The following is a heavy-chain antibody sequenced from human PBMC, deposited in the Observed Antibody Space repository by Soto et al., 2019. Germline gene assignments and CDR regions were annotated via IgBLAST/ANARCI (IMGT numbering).Heavy chain of an antibody. CDR2: ISDSGGST. V-gene: IGHV3-23*01. Sequence: GGSLRLSCAASGFTFSSCAMTWVRQAPGMGLQWVSAISDSGGSTYYADSVRGRFTISRDNSKNALYLQLNSLGAEDTAVYYCAKDKPAAGSQWLVPIWGRGTLVTVSS. CDR1: GFTFSSCA. D-gene: IGHD6-19*01. CDR3: AKDKPAAGSQWLVPI. J-gene: IGHJ4*02.